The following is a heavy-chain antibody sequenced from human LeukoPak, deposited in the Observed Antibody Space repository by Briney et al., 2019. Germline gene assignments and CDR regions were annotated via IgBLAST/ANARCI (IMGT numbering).Heavy chain of an antibody. CDR1: GGSISSSSYY. D-gene: IGHD2-15*01. CDR2: IYYSGST. CDR3: ARGLRAGWFDP. V-gene: IGHV4-39*07. J-gene: IGHJ5*02. Sequence: SETLSLTCTVSGGSISSSSYYWGWIRQPPGKGLEWIGSIYYSGSTYYNPSLKSRVTISVDTSKNQFSLKLSSVTAADTAVYYCARGLRAGWFDPWGQGTLVSVSS.